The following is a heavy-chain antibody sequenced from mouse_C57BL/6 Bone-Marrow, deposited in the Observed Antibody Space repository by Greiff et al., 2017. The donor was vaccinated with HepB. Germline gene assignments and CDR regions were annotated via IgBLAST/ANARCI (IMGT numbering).Heavy chain of an antibody. D-gene: IGHD4-1*01. Sequence: EVQRVESGGGLVKPGGSLKLSCAASGFTFSSYAMSWVRQTPEKRLEWVATISDGGSYTYYPDNVKGRFTISRDNAKNNLYLQMSHLKSEDTAMYYCARRDWDDVWGTGTTVTVSS. V-gene: IGHV5-4*01. CDR3: ARRDWDDV. CDR1: GFTFSSYA. CDR2: ISDGGSYT. J-gene: IGHJ1*03.